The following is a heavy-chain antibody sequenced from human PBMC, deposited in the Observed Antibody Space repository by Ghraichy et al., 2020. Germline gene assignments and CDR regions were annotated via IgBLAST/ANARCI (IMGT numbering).Heavy chain of an antibody. D-gene: IGHD5-12*01. Sequence: ASVKVSCKSSTYSFTNYDITWVRQAPGQGLEWMGWSTAYNGNTKYAQKFQGRVTMTTDASTSTAYMELRSLRSDDTAVYYCARGGGYDLYYGMDVWGQGTTVTVSS. CDR3: ARGGGYDLYYGMDV. V-gene: IGHV1-18*01. CDR1: TYSFTNYD. CDR2: STAYNGNT. J-gene: IGHJ6*02.